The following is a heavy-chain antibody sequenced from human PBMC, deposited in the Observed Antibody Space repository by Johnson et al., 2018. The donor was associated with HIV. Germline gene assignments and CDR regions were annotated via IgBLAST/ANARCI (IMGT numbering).Heavy chain of an antibody. Sequence: EVQLMESGGGLVQPGGSLRLSCAASRFTFSSYGMSWVRQAPGKGLEWVSGITGTGGSTYYADSVKGRVTISRDNSKNTLYLQMNSLRAEATAVYYCAGVDRGAFDLWGHGTLVTVSS. D-gene: IGHD3-10*01. CDR3: AGVDRGAFDL. CDR1: RFTFSSYG. V-gene: IGHV3-23*01. CDR2: ITGTGGST. J-gene: IGHJ3*01.